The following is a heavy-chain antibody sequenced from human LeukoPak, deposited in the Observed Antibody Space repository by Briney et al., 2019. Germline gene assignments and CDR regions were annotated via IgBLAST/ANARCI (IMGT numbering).Heavy chain of an antibody. CDR3: ARDPTYDILTGYSVYYYYGMDV. Sequence: PGGSLRLSCTASGFTFSNFWMGWVRQAPGKGLERVANIKQDETEKFYLGSVKGRFTISRDNAKNSLYLQMNSLRAEDTAVYYCARDPTYDILTGYSVYYYYGMDVWGQGTTVTVSS. J-gene: IGHJ6*02. D-gene: IGHD3-9*01. CDR2: IKQDETEK. CDR1: GFTFSNFW. V-gene: IGHV3-7*01.